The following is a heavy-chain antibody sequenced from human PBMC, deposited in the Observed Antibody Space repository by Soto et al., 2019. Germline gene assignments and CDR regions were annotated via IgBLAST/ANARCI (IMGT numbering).Heavy chain of an antibody. J-gene: IGHJ3*02. CDR1: GYTFTSYG. V-gene: IGHV1-18*01. CDR2: ISAYNGNT. D-gene: IGHD3-3*01. Sequence: QVQLVQSGAEVKKPGASVKVSCKASGYTFTSYGISWVRQAPGQGLEWMGWISAYNGNTNCAQKLQGRVTMTTDTSTSTAYMELRSLRSDDTAVYYCAQAYYDFWSGYLDAFDIWGQGTMVTVSS. CDR3: AQAYYDFWSGYLDAFDI.